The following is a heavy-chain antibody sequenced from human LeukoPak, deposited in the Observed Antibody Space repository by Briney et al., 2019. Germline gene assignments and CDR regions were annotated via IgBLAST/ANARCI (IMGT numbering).Heavy chain of an antibody. J-gene: IGHJ4*02. CDR1: GGSISSSSYY. CDR3: AKDVRGVQGY. V-gene: IGHV4-39*02. Sequence: PSETLPLTCTVSGGSISSSSYYWGWIRQPPGKGLEWIGSIYYSGSTYYNPSLKSRVTISVDTSKNQFSLKLSSVTAADTAVYYCAKDVRGVQGYWGQGTLVTVSS. D-gene: IGHD3-10*01. CDR2: IYYSGST.